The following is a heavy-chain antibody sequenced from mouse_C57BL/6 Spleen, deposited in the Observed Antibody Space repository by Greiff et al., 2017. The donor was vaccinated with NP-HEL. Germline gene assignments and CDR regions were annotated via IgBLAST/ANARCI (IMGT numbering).Heavy chain of an antibody. CDR2: IHPNSGST. CDR1: GYTFTSYW. V-gene: IGHV1-64*01. J-gene: IGHJ3*01. D-gene: IGHD1-1*01. CDR3: AREGDGSSSLAY. Sequence: VQLQQSGAELVKPGASVKLSCKASGYTFTSYWMHWVKQRPGQGLEWIGMIHPNSGSTNYNEKFKSKATLTVDKSSSTAYMQLSSLTSEDSAVYDCAREGDGSSSLAYWGQGTLVTVSA.